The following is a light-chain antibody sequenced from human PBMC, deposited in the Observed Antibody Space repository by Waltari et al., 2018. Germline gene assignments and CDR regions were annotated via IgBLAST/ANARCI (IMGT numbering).Light chain of an antibody. J-gene: IGKJ3*01. CDR2: SAS. CDR1: QGLGNS. CDR3: QQLNTYPLIT. V-gene: IGKV1-9*01. Sequence: DIQLTQSPSFLSASVGDRVTITCRASQGLGNSLAWYQQKPGKAPRLLIYSASTLPSGVPSRFSGGGSGTEFTLTIRSLQPEDFATYFCQQLNTYPLITFGPGTKV.